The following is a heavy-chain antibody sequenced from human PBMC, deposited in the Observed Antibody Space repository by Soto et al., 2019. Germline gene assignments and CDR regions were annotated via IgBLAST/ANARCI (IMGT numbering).Heavy chain of an antibody. J-gene: IGHJ5*02. V-gene: IGHV1-69*01. CDR2: IIPIFGTP. D-gene: IGHD2-15*01. Sequence: QVQLVQSGAEVKKPGSSVKVSCKASGGTFSSYTISWVRQAPGQGLEWMGGIIPIFGTPNYAQKFQGRVTITADESTSTTYLELSSLRSEDTAVYYCARVAGGYCSGGDCYWFDPWGQGTLVTVSS. CDR1: GGTFSSYT. CDR3: ARVAGGYCSGGDCYWFDP.